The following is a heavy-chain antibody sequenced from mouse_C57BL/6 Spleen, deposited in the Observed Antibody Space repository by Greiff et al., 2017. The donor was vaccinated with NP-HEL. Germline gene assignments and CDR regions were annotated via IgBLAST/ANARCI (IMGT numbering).Heavy chain of an antibody. CDR3: ARFSYDYEIGYAMDY. V-gene: IGHV1-82*01. D-gene: IGHD2-4*01. CDR1: GYTFTSYW. J-gene: IGHJ4*01. Sequence: VQLQQPGAELVKPGASVKLSCKASGYTFTSYWMHWVKQRPGKGLEWIGRIYPGDGDTNYNGKFKGKATLTADKSSSTAYMQLSSLTSEDSAVYFCARFSYDYEIGYAMDYWGQGTSVTVSS. CDR2: IYPGDGDT.